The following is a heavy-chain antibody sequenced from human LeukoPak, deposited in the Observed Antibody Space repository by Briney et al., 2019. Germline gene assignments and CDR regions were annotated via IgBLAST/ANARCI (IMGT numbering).Heavy chain of an antibody. D-gene: IGHD3-22*01. CDR2: ISSSGSTI. CDR1: GYTFSHYY. CDR3: ARDRTYYYDSSVGY. Sequence: PGGSLRLSCAASGYTFSHYYMSWIRQAPGKGLEWVSYISSSGSTIYYADSVKGRFTISRDNAKNSLYLQMNSLRAEDTAVYYCARDRTYYYDSSVGYWGQGALVTVSS. V-gene: IGHV3-11*01. J-gene: IGHJ4*02.